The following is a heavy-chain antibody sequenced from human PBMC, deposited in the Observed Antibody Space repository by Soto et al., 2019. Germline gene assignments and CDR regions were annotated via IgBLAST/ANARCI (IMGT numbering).Heavy chain of an antibody. CDR1: GFTFSTYA. V-gene: IGHV3-23*01. D-gene: IGHD1-26*01. CDR3: ARATSGFDF. J-gene: IGHJ4*02. Sequence: EVQPLDSGGGLVQPGGSLRLSCAASGFTFSTYAMSWVRQAPGKGLEWVSGISGGGHNTYYADSVKGRFTISRDNSKNTLYLQMNSLRAEDTAVYYCARATSGFDFWGQGTLVTVSS. CDR2: ISGGGHNT.